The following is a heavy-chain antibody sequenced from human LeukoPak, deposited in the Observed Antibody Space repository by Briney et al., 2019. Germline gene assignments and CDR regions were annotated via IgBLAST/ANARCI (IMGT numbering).Heavy chain of an antibody. CDR1: GFTFTSSA. V-gene: IGHV1-58*01. CDR2: IVVGSGNT. CDR3: ARTATRRFDY. J-gene: IGHJ4*02. Sequence: SLTLSCKASGFTFTSSAAQWVRHPRGQRLEWIRWIVVGSGNTNYAQKFQERVTITRDMYTRAVYMERRSLRSHDTAVYYCARTATRRFDYWGRGNLVTVFS. D-gene: IGHD6-6*01.